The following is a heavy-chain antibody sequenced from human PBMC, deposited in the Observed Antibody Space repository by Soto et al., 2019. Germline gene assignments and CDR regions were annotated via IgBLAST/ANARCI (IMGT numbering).Heavy chain of an antibody. CDR2: IYPGDSDT. J-gene: IGHJ4*02. V-gene: IGHV5-51*01. D-gene: IGHD6-19*01. CDR3: ARINGYSSGSYGGRGGGFAY. CDR1: GYSFTSYW. Sequence: GESLQISCKGSGYSFTSYWIGWVRQMPGKGLEWMGIIYPGDSDTRYSPSFQGQVTISADKSLSTAYLQWSSLKASDTAMYYCARINGYSSGSYGGRGGGFAYWDPGTMVTVSS.